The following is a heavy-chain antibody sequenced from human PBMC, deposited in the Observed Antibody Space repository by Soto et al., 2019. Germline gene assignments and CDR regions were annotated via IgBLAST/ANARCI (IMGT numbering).Heavy chain of an antibody. CDR3: AEAGGLRPPSRDYDDYGMDV. CDR2: ISGSGCNT. J-gene: IGHJ6*02. CDR1: GFNFESLG. D-gene: IGHD4-17*01. V-gene: IGHV3-23*01. Sequence: GSLRLSCAASGFNFESLGMSWIRLAKGKGLEWISSISGSGCNTYYADSVKGRFTIARDNSKNTLYLQMNSLIAEDTAVYYCAEAGGLRPPSRDYDDYGMDVWGQGTTVTVSS.